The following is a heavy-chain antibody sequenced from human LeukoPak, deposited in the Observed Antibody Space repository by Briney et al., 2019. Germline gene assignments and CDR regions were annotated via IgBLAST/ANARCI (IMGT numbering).Heavy chain of an antibody. J-gene: IGHJ4*02. CDR1: GYTFTGYY. CDR2: INPNSGGT. D-gene: IGHD3-22*01. Sequence: EASVKVSCKASGYTFTGYYMHWVRQAPGQGLEWMGRINPNSGGTNSAQKFQGRVTMTRDTSISTAYMELSRLRSDDTAVYYCARVRYDSSGYYYVEFDYWGPGTLVTVS. CDR3: ARVRYDSSGYYYVEFDY. V-gene: IGHV1-2*06.